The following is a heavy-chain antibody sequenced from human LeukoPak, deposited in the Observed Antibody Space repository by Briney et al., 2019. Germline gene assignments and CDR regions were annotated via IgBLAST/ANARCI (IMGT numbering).Heavy chain of an antibody. V-gene: IGHV1-3*01. D-gene: IGHD5-12*01. CDR3: AREGRYSGYDGSAGDY. J-gene: IGHJ4*02. CDR2: INAGNGNT. Sequence: GDSVKVSCKASGYTFTSYAMHWVRQAPGQRLEWMGWINAGNGNTKYSQKFQGRVTITRDTSASTAYMELSSLRSEDTAVYYCAREGRYSGYDGSAGDYWGQGTLVTVSS. CDR1: GYTFTSYA.